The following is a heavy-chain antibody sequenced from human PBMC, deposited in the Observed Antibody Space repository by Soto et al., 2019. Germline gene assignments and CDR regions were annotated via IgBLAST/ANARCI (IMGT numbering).Heavy chain of an antibody. J-gene: IGHJ4*02. CDR1: GFIFSNYA. Sequence: GGSLRLSCAASGFIFSNYAMHWVRQAPGKGLEWVTIISFDGSKTHYADSVRGRFTISRDNSNNTLSLQMSNLRPEGTALYYCAREGGNGYSYGYSFDYWGQGTQVAVSS. CDR3: AREGGNGYSYGYSFDY. V-gene: IGHV3-30-3*01. D-gene: IGHD5-18*01. CDR2: ISFDGSKT.